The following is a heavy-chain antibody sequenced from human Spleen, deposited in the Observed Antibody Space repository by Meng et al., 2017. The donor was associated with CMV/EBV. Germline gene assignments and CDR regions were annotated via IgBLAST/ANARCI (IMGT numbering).Heavy chain of an antibody. CDR1: DGSISGYY. CDR2: IYYSGSP. CDR3: ARRTVFGAATSQNYGMDV. Sequence: LETLSLTCTVSDGSISGYYWSWIRQPPGKGLEWIGYIYYSGSPSYNPTLRSRVTISVDMSKNQFYLNLRSVTAADTAVYYCARRTVFGAATSQNYGMDVWGQGTTVTVSS. D-gene: IGHD3-3*01. J-gene: IGHJ6*02. V-gene: IGHV4-59*01.